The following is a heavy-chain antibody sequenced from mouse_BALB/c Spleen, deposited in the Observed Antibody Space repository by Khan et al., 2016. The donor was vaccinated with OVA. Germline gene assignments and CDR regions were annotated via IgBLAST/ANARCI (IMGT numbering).Heavy chain of an antibody. D-gene: IGHD1-1*01. CDR3: TRGRSY. CDR1: GYSITSDYA. CDR2: ITYSGGT. J-gene: IGHJ3*01. V-gene: IGHV3-2*02. Sequence: EVQLQESGPDLVKPSQSLSLTCTVTGYSITSDYARNWIRQFPGNKLEWMGYITYSGGTSYTPSLKSRISITRDTSKNQFFLLLNSVTTGDTATYYCTRGRSYWGQGTLVTVSA.